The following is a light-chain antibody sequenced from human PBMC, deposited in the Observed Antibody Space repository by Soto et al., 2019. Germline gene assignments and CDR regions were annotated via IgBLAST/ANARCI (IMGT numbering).Light chain of an antibody. J-gene: IGKJ5*01. V-gene: IGKV3-20*01. CDR1: QSVSSSY. CDR3: QQYGSSLGT. CDR2: GAS. Sequence: EIVLTQSPGTLSLSPGERATLSCRASQSVSSSYLAWYQQKPGQAPRLLIYGASSRATGIPDRFSGSGSGTDFTLTIRRLEPEDFAVYYCQQYGSSLGTFGQGTRLEN.